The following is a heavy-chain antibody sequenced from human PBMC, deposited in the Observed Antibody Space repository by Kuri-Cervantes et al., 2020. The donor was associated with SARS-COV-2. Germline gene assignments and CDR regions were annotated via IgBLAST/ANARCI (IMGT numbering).Heavy chain of an antibody. D-gene: IGHD2-2*01. CDR1: GYTLTSCY. CDR2: INPNGGST. V-gene: IGHV1-46*01. CDR3: ARDFGFSVLLYWFDP. Sequence: ASVKVSCKASGYTLTSCYMHWVRQAPGQGLEWMGVINPNGGSTNYAQKFQGRVTMTRDTSTSTVYMELSSLRSDDTAVYYCARDFGFSVLLYWFDPWGQGTLVTVSS. J-gene: IGHJ5*02.